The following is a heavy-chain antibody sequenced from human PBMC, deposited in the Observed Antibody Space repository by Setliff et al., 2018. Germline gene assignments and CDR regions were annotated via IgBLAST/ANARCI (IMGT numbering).Heavy chain of an antibody. CDR3: ARDRDSSGYPYYFDY. V-gene: IGHV1-2*04. Sequence: GASVKVSCKASGYTFTGYYMHWVRQAPGQGLEWMGWINPNSGGTNYAQKFQGWVTMTRDTSISTAYMELSRLRSDDTAVYYCARDRDSSGYPYYFDYWGQGTRVTVAS. J-gene: IGHJ4*02. D-gene: IGHD3-22*01. CDR2: INPNSGGT. CDR1: GYTFTGYY.